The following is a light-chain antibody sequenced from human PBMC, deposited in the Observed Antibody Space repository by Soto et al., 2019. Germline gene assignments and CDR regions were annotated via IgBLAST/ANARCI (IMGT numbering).Light chain of an antibody. CDR2: AAS. J-gene: IGKJ2*01. Sequence: DIQMTQSPFSLSASVGDRVTITCRASRSISRYLNWYQQKPGKAPKLLIYAASSLQSGVPSRFSGSGSGTDFTLNISRLQPEASATYYCQQSYRTPYTFGHGTKRELK. CDR3: QQSYRTPYT. CDR1: RSISRY. V-gene: IGKV1-39*01.